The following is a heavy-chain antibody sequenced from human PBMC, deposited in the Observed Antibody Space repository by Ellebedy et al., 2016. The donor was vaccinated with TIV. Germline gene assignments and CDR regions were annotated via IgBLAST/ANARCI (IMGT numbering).Heavy chain of an antibody. V-gene: IGHV3-21*01. CDR2: ISTSSSYI. Sequence: GGSLRLSCAASGFTFSSYSMNWVRQAPGKGLAWVSSISTSSSYIYYADSVKGRFTISKDNAKNSLYLQMNSLRAEDTAVYYCGTSALNWGPDGFDIWGQGTMVTVSS. J-gene: IGHJ3*02. D-gene: IGHD7-27*01. CDR1: GFTFSSYS. CDR3: GTSALNWGPDGFDI.